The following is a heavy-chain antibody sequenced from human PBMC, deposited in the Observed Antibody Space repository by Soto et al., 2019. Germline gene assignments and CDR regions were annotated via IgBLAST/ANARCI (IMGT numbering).Heavy chain of an antibody. Sequence: ASVKVSCKASGYTFTSYGISWVRQAPGQGLEWMGWISAYNGNTNYAQKLQGRVTMTTDTSTSTAYMELRSLRSDDTAVYYCAREFKGSGWPLFDYWGQGTLVTVSS. D-gene: IGHD6-19*01. CDR2: ISAYNGNT. CDR3: AREFKGSGWPLFDY. J-gene: IGHJ4*02. V-gene: IGHV1-18*01. CDR1: GYTFTSYG.